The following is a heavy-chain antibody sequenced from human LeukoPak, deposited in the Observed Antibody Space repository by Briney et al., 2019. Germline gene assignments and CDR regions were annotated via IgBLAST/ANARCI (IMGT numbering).Heavy chain of an antibody. J-gene: IGHJ4*02. Sequence: ASVKVSCKASGYTFTSYYMHWVRQAPGQGLEWMGIINPSGGSTSYAQKFQGRVTMTRDTSTSTVYMELSSLRSEDTAVYYCARDPGRVAVAGINYFDYWGQGTLVTVSS. CDR3: ARDPGRVAVAGINYFDY. V-gene: IGHV1-46*01. CDR2: INPSGGST. CDR1: GYTFTSYY. D-gene: IGHD6-19*01.